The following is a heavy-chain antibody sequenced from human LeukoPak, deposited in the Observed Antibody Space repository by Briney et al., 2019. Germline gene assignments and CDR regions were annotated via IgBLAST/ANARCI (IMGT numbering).Heavy chain of an antibody. CDR1: GGSFSGHY. CDR2: INESGST. V-gene: IGHV4-34*01. Sequence: ASETLSLICAVYGGSFSGHYWSWIRQAPGKGLEWIGEINESGSTNYNPSLKSRVTISGDTSKNQFSLKLSSLTAADTAVYYCARGGGLRTFYASPFNYWGQGTLVTVSS. D-gene: IGHD3-16*01. J-gene: IGHJ4*02. CDR3: ARGGGLRTFYASPFNY.